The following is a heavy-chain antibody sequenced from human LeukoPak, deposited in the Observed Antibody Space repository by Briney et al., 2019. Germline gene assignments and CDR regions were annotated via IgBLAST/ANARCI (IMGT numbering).Heavy chain of an antibody. CDR3: ARAGPSSSWHQFDY. J-gene: IGHJ4*02. D-gene: IGHD6-13*01. CDR2: IRYDGSNK. CDR1: GFSFSSYG. Sequence: GGSLRLSCAASGFSFSSYGMHWVRQAPGKGLEWVAFIRYDGSNKYYADSVKGRFTISRDNSKNTLYLQMNGLRAEDTAVYYCARAGPSSSWHQFDYWGQGTLVTVSS. V-gene: IGHV3-30*02.